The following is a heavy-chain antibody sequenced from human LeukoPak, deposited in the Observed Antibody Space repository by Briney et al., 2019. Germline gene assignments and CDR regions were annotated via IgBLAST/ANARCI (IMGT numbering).Heavy chain of an antibody. J-gene: IGHJ4*02. Sequence: GGSLRLSCAASGFTFSSYAMSWVRQAPGKGLEWVSAISGSGGSTYYANSVKGRFTISRDNSKNTLYLQMGRLGAEDMAVYYCARDSGYATNYFDYWGQGTLVTVSS. D-gene: IGHD5-12*01. CDR3: ARDSGYATNYFDY. V-gene: IGHV3-64*01. CDR1: GFTFSSYA. CDR2: ISGSGGST.